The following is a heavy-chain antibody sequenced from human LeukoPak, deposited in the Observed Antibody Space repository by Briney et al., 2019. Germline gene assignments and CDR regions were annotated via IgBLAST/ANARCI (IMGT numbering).Heavy chain of an antibody. CDR2: INTNTGNP. V-gene: IGHV7-4-1*02. CDR3: ARGLRDSLKVRGVMGY. Sequence: ASVKVSCKASGYTFTSYAMNWVRQAPGQGLEWMGWINTNTGNPTYAQGFTGRFVFSLDTSVSTAYLQISSLKAEDTAVYYCARGLRDSLKVRGVMGYWGQGTLVTVSS. CDR1: GYTFTSYA. J-gene: IGHJ4*02. D-gene: IGHD3-10*01.